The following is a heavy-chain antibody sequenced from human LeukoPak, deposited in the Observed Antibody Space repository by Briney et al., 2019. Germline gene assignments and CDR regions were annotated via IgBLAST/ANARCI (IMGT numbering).Heavy chain of an antibody. CDR2: ISSSSSYI. CDR3: ARDITMIVGYYYMDV. Sequence: GGSLRLSCAASGFTFSSYSMNWVRQAPGKGLEWVSSISSSSSYIYYADSVKGRFTISRDNAKNSLYLQMNSLRAEDTAVYYCARDITMIVGYYYMDVRGKGTTVTVSS. J-gene: IGHJ6*03. D-gene: IGHD3-22*01. CDR1: GFTFSSYS. V-gene: IGHV3-21*01.